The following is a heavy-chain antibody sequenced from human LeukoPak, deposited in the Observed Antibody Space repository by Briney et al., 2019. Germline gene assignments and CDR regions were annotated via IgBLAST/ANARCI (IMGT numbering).Heavy chain of an antibody. CDR3: ARRLTQYDCFDP. CDR1: GDSVSSNSVT. CDR2: TYYRSTLYN. D-gene: IGHD2-2*01. V-gene: IGHV6-1*01. J-gene: IGHJ5*02. Sequence: SQTLSLTCAISGDSVSSNSVTWNWITQSPSRGLEWLGRTYYRSTLYNDYAVSVRGRITVNPDTSKNQFSLHLNSVTPEDTAVYYCARRLTQYDCFDPWGQGILVTVSS.